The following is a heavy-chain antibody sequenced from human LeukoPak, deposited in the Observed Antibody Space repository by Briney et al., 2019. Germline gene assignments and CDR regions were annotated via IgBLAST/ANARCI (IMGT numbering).Heavy chain of an antibody. Sequence: GGSLRLSCAASGFTFSDYYMSWIRHAPGKGLEGVSYISSSSSYTNYADSVKGRFTISGDNAKNSLYLQMNSLRAEDTAVYYCARHGPWDYGGNSGEWFDPWGQGTLVTVSS. CDR2: ISSSSSYT. CDR3: ARHGPWDYGGNSGEWFDP. CDR1: GFTFSDYY. J-gene: IGHJ5*02. D-gene: IGHD4-23*01. V-gene: IGHV3-11*06.